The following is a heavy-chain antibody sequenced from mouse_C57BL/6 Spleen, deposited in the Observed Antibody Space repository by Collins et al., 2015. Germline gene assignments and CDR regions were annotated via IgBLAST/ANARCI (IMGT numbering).Heavy chain of an antibody. Sequence: QIQLVQSGPELKKPGETVKISCKASGYTFTTYGMSWVKQAPGKGLKWMGWINTYSGVPAYADDFKGRFAFSLETSASTASLQINNLKNEDTATYFCARSRHYYGSSYDWYFDVWGTGTTVTVSS. CDR1: GYTFTTYG. CDR2: INTYSGVP. J-gene: IGHJ1*03. D-gene: IGHD1-1*01. V-gene: IGHV9-3*01. CDR3: ARSRHYYGSSYDWYFDV.